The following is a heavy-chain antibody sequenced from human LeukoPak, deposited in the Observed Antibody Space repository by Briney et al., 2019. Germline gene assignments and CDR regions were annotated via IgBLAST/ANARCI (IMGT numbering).Heavy chain of an antibody. V-gene: IGHV3-48*04. CDR1: GFTFSSYS. J-gene: IGHJ4*02. CDR3: AREGYYYDSSGYALFDY. Sequence: GGSLRLSCAASGFTFSSYSMNWVRQAPGKGLEWVSYISSSSSTIYYADSVKGRFTISRDNAKNSLYLQMNSLRAEDTVVYYCAREGYYYDSSGYALFDYWGQGTLVTVSS. CDR2: ISSSSSTI. D-gene: IGHD3-22*01.